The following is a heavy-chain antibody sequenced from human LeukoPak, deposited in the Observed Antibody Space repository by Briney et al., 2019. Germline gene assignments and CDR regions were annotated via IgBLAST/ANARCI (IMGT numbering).Heavy chain of an antibody. D-gene: IGHD3-10*01. V-gene: IGHV3-23*01. J-gene: IGHJ4*02. CDR1: GFTFSGYA. Sequence: PGGSLRLSCAASGFTFSGYAMSWVRQAPGKGLEWVSAVSGSGGSTYYADPVKGRFTISRDNSKNTLYLQMNSLRAEDTAVYYCANFGSGSYHGVYWGQGTLVTVSS. CDR3: ANFGSGSYHGVY. CDR2: VSGSGGST.